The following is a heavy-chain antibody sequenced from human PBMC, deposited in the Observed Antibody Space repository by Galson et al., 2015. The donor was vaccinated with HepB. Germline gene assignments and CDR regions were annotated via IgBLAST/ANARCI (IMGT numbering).Heavy chain of an antibody. CDR3: ARDKSTAMVTGWYYYYGMDV. CDR1: GFTFSSYA. D-gene: IGHD5-18*01. J-gene: IGHJ6*02. CDR2: ISYDGSNK. V-gene: IGHV3-30-3*01. Sequence: SLRLSCAASGFTFSSYAMHWVRQAPGKGLEWVAVISYDGSNKYYADSVKGRFTISRDNSKNTLYLQMNSLRAEDTAVYYCARDKSTAMVTGWYYYYGMDVWGQGTTVTVSS.